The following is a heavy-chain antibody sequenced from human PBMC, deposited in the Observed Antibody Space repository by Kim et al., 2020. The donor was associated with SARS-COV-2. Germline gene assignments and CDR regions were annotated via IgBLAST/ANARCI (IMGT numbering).Heavy chain of an antibody. CDR3: ARGGAETAMAHEY. J-gene: IGHJ1*01. Sequence: TYPDAVQGRFTISTDNAKSTVLLRLSSLTAEDTAVYYCARGGAETAMAHEYWGQGTLVPVSS. D-gene: IGHD5-18*01. V-gene: IGHV3-74*03.